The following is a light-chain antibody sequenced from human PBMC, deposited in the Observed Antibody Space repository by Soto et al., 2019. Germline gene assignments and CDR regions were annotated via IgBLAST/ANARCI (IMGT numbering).Light chain of an antibody. CDR2: CAS. V-gene: IGKV3-20*01. Sequence: EIVLTQSPGTLSLSPGERATLSCRASQSVSSSYLAWYQQKPGQAPRLLIYCASSRATGIPDRFSGSGSGTDFTLTISRLEPEDFAVYYCQQYGSSPVITFGQGTRLEIK. J-gene: IGKJ5*01. CDR3: QQYGSSPVIT. CDR1: QSVSSSY.